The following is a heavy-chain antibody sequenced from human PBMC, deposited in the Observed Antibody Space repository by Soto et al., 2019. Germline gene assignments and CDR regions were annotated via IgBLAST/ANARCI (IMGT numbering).Heavy chain of an antibody. V-gene: IGHV3-48*03. CDR1: GFTFSGYE. J-gene: IGHJ4*02. Sequence: EVQLVESGGGLVQPGGSLRLSCAASGFTFSGYEMNWVRQAPGKGLEWVSYISSSGSTIYYADSVKGRFTISRDNAKNSLYLQMNSLRGEDTALYYCATGGSYYILWGQGTLGTVSS. CDR3: ATGGSYYIL. CDR2: ISSSGSTI. D-gene: IGHD1-26*01.